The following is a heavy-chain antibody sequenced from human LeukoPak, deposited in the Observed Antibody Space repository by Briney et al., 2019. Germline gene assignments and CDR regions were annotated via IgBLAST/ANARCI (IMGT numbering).Heavy chain of an antibody. V-gene: IGHV6-1*01. J-gene: IGHJ5*02. Sequence: QTDSLTCAISGDSVSNSGVAWNRIRQAPSRGLEWLGRTYYRSKWYNDYAVSLKSRVAINPDTAKNQFSLQLNSVTPDDTGVYYCVRDAGPAPLFDLWGLGTLGTVSS. D-gene: IGHD6-13*01. CDR3: VRDAGPAPLFDL. CDR1: GDSVSNSGVA. CDR2: TYYRSKWYN.